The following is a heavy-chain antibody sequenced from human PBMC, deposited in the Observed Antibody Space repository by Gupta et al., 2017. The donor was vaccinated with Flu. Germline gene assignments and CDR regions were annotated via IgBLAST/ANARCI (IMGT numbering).Heavy chain of an antibody. CDR2: ISGSGGST. D-gene: IGHD4-17*01. CDR3: AKDLGGYGDYVGWFDP. V-gene: IGHV3-23*01. CDR1: GFTFSSYA. Sequence: EVQLLESGGGLVQPGGSLRLSCAASGFTFSSYAMSWVRQAPGKGLEGVSAISGSGGSTYYADSGKGRFTISRDNSKNTRYLQMNSLRAEETAVYYCAKDLGGYGDYVGWFDPWGQGTLVTVSS. J-gene: IGHJ5*02.